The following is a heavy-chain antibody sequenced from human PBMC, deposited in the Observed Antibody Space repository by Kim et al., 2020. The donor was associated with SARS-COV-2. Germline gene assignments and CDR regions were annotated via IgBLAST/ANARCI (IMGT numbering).Heavy chain of an antibody. CDR1: GYTFTSYD. J-gene: IGHJ4*02. V-gene: IGHV1-8*01. Sequence: ASVKVSCKASGYTFTSYDINWVRQANGQGLEWMGWMNPNSGNTGYAQKFQGRVTMTRNTSISTAYMELSSLRSEDTAVYYCASAPDYYDSSGYYSFDYWGQGTLVTVSS. D-gene: IGHD3-22*01. CDR2: MNPNSGNT. CDR3: ASAPDYYDSSGYYSFDY.